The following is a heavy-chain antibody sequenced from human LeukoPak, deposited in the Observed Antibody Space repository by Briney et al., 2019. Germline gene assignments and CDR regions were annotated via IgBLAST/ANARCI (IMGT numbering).Heavy chain of an antibody. CDR1: GGSISSYY. D-gene: IGHD3-3*01. V-gene: IGHV4-59*01. CDR3: ARGRGGSGTRMDV. Sequence: PSETLSLTCTVPGGSISSYYWSWIRQPPGKGLEWIGYIYYSGSTNHNPSLKSRVTISVDTSKNQFSLKLSSVTAADTAVYYCARGRGGSGTRMDVWGKGTTVTISS. J-gene: IGHJ6*03. CDR2: IYYSGST.